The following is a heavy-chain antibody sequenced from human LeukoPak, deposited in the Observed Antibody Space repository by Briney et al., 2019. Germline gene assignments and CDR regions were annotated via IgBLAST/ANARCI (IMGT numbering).Heavy chain of an antibody. CDR1: GFTFSSYA. Sequence: GGSLRLSCAASGFTFSSYAMNWVRQAPGKGLEWVSVISGSGGSTYYADSVKGRFTISRDNSKNTLFLQMNSLRAEDTVVYYCAKDRALEIFDYRGQGTLVTVSS. V-gene: IGHV3-23*01. CDR3: AKDRALEIFDY. CDR2: ISGSGGST. D-gene: IGHD1-1*01. J-gene: IGHJ4*02.